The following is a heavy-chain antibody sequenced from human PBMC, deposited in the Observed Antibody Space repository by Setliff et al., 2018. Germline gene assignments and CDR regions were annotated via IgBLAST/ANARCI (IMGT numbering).Heavy chain of an antibody. CDR2: VSASGST. D-gene: IGHD2-15*01. J-gene: IGHJ5*01. Sequence: SETLSLTCTVSGGSMNPYYWSWIRLPPGKGLEWIGYVSASGSTKYSPSLESRLTIFMDSSKSQFSLKLSSVTAADTAVYYCARARYCSGGRCYWTWLDSWAQGTLVTVSS. CDR3: ARARYCSGGRCYWTWLDS. V-gene: IGHV4-4*08. CDR1: GGSMNPYY.